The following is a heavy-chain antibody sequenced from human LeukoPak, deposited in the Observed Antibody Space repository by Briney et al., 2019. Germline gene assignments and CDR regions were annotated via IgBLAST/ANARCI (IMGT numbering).Heavy chain of an antibody. CDR1: GFTFSIYG. CDR2: ISYDGSNK. V-gene: IGHV3-30*18. D-gene: IGHD3-22*01. CDR3: AKLPRDHYDSRIDAFDI. J-gene: IGHJ3*02. Sequence: GGSLRLSCAASGFTFSIYGMNWVRQAPGKGLEWVAVISYDGSNKYYADSVKGRFTISRDNSKNTLYLQMNSLRAEDTALYYCAKLPRDHYDSRIDAFDIWGQGTMVSVFS.